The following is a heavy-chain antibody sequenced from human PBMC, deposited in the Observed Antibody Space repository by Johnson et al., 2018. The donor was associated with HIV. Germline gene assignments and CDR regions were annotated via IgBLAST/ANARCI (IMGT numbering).Heavy chain of an antibody. CDR2: INWNGGST. CDR1: GFTFSNAR. Sequence: VQLVESGGGLVKPGGSLRLSCAASGFTFSNARMTWVRQAPGKGLEWVSGINWNGGSTGYADSVKGRFTISRDNAKNSLYLQMNSLRAEDTAVYYCARAHYGSGSLDIWGQGTMVTVSS. CDR3: ARAHYGSGSLDI. V-gene: IGHV3-20*04. J-gene: IGHJ3*02. D-gene: IGHD3-10*01.